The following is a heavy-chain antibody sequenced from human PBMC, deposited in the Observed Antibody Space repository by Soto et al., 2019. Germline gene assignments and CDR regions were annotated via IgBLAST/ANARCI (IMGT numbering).Heavy chain of an antibody. CDR2: INGSGGST. CDR3: AKFSSDSSGYLFDY. CDR1: GFTFSSYA. V-gene: IGHV3-23*01. D-gene: IGHD3-22*01. J-gene: IGHJ4*02. Sequence: EVQLLESGGGLVQPGGSLRLSCAASGFTFSSYAMSWVRQAPGKGLEWVSAINGSGGSTYYADAVKGRFTISRDNSTDTLYLQMNSRRAKDTAVDYCAKFSSDSSGYLFDYWGQGTLVTVSS.